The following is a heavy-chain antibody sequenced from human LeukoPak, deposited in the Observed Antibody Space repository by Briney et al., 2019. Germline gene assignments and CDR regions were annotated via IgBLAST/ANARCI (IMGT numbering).Heavy chain of an antibody. J-gene: IGHJ4*02. CDR1: GFTFSSYG. D-gene: IGHD3-22*01. Sequence: GGSLRLSCAASGFTFSSYGMHWVRQAPGKGLEWVAVIWYDGSDKYYADSVKGRFTISRDNSKNTLYLQMNSLRAEDTAVYYCARAYYDSALYYFDYWGQGTLVTVSS. CDR3: ARAYYDSALYYFDY. CDR2: IWYDGSDK. V-gene: IGHV3-33*01.